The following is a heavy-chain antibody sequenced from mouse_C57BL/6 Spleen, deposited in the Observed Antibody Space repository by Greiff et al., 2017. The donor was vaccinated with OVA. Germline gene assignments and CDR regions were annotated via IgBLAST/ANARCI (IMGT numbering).Heavy chain of an antibody. CDR3: AREERKITTAIHYAMDY. Sequence: VQLQQSGAELVRPGTSVKVSCKASGYAFTNYLIEWVKQRPGQGLEWIGVINPGSGGTNYNEKFKGKATLTADKSSSTAYMQLSSLTSEDSAVYVWAREERKITTAIHYAMDYWGQGTSVTVSS. D-gene: IGHD1-2*01. J-gene: IGHJ4*01. V-gene: IGHV1-54*01. CDR1: GYAFTNYL. CDR2: INPGSGGT.